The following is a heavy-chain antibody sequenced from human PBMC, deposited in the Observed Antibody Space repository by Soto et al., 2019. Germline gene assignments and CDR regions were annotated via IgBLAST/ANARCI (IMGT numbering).Heavy chain of an antibody. J-gene: IGHJ4*02. CDR1: GFTFSSYG. Sequence: GGSLRLSCAASGFTFSSYGMHWVRQAPGKGLEWVAVIWYDGSNKYYADSVKGRFTISRDNSKNTLYLQMNSLRAEDTAVYYCAREEHYSSGWDYWGQGTLVTVSS. V-gene: IGHV3-33*01. D-gene: IGHD6-19*01. CDR3: AREEHYSSGWDY. CDR2: IWYDGSNK.